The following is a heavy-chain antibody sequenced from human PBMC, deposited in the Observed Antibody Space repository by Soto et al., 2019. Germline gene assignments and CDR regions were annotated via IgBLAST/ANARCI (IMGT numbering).Heavy chain of an antibody. CDR1: GYTFTSYG. CDR3: ARDNRSTVEVAYCWDSSSCHPTYGMDV. V-gene: IGHV1-18*01. CDR2: ISAYNGNT. D-gene: IGHD6-13*01. J-gene: IGHJ6*02. Sequence: QVQLVQSGAEVKKPGASVKVSCKASGYTFTSYGISWVRQAPGQGLEWMGWISAYNGNTNYAQKLQGRVTMTTDTSTSTAYMEXXSXRXXDTAVYYCARDNRSTVEVAYCWDSSSCHPTYGMDVWGQGTTVTVSS.